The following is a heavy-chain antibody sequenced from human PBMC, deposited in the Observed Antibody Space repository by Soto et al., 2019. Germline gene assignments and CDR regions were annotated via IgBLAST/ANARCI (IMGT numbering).Heavy chain of an antibody. CDR1: GGSISSSNW. CDR2: IYHSGST. Sequence: SETLSLTCAVSGGSISSSNWWSWVRQPPGKGLEWIGEIYHSGSTNYNPSLKSRVTISVDKSKNQFSLKLSSVTAADTAVYYSERVNIVATTFDYWGQGTLVTVSS. D-gene: IGHD5-12*01. V-gene: IGHV4-4*02. CDR3: ERVNIVATTFDY. J-gene: IGHJ4*02.